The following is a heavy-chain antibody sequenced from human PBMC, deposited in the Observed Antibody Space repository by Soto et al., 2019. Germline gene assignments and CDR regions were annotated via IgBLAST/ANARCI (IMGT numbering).Heavy chain of an antibody. CDR2: ISSNGGST. CDR1: GFTFSSYA. CDR3: GKARSSSWYDCFDP. D-gene: IGHD6-13*01. J-gene: IGHJ5*02. Sequence: GGSLRLSCSASGFTFSSYAMHWVRQAPGKGLEYVSAISSNGGSTYYADSVKGRFTISRDNSKNTLYLQMSSLRAEDTAVYYCGKARSSSWYDCFDPWGQGTLVTVSS. V-gene: IGHV3-64D*06.